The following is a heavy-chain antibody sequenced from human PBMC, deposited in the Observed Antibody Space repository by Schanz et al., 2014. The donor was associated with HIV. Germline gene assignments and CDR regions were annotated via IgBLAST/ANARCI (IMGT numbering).Heavy chain of an antibody. J-gene: IGHJ3*01. V-gene: IGHV1-69*06. D-gene: IGHD2-2*01. CDR1: GGTFSSYA. CDR2: IIPNSGGT. CDR3: ARMSPSSTSYGDAFDV. Sequence: QVQLVQSGAEVKKPGSSVKVSCKASGGTFSSYAISWVRQAPGQGLEWMGGIIPNSGGTNYAQKFQGRVTMTRHTPTSTAYMELSSLRSEDTAVYYCARMSPSSTSYGDAFDVWGQGTMITVSS.